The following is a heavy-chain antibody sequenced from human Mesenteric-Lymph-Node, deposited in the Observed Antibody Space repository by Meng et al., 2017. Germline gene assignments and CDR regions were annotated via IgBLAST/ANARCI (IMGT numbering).Heavy chain of an antibody. CDR2: ISYDGSNK. D-gene: IGHD1-1*01. Sequence: GESLKISCAASGFTFSSYAMHWVRQAPGKGLEWVAVISYDGSNKYYADSVKGRFTISRDNSKNTLYLQMNSLRAGDTAVYYCARTRTIGWGQGTLVTVSS. CDR1: GFTFSSYA. V-gene: IGHV3-30*04. CDR3: ARTRTIG. J-gene: IGHJ1*01.